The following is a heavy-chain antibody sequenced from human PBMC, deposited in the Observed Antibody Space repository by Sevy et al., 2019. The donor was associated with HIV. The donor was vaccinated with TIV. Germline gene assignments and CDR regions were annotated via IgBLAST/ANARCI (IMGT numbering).Heavy chain of an antibody. CDR2: IYYSGST. V-gene: IGHV4-59*13. CDR1: GGSISSNY. J-gene: IGHJ4*02. Sequence: SDTLSLTCTVSGGSISSNYWSWIRQPPGKGLEWIGYIYYSGSTNYNPSLKSRVTISVDTSKNQFSLKLSSVTAADTAVYYCARDNDSSGSFDYWGQGTLVTVSS. D-gene: IGHD3-22*01. CDR3: ARDNDSSGSFDY.